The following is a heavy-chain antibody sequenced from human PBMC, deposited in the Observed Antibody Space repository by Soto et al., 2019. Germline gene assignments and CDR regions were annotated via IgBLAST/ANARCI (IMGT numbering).Heavy chain of an antibody. Sequence: SETLSLTCIVSGGSVYSNGHYWGWIRQPPGKGLEWIGSIDNNGVTNYNSSLKSRVTISRDTSKNQFSLRLTSVTTADTAVYYCGKILVGATGHTDADSWGPGTLVTVSS. CDR1: GGSVYSNGHY. V-gene: IGHV4-39*01. D-gene: IGHD2-15*01. CDR3: GKILVGATGHTDADS. J-gene: IGHJ4*02. CDR2: IDNNGVT.